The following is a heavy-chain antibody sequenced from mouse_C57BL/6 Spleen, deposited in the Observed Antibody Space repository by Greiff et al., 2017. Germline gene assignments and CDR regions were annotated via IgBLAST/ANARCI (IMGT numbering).Heavy chain of an antibody. CDR2: IYPGDGDT. Sequence: QVQLQQSGPELVKPGASVKISCKASGYAFSSSWMNWVKQRPGKGLEWIGRIYPGDGDTNYNGKFKGKATLTADKSSSTAYMQLSSLTSEDSAVYFCALQLRLDAMDYWGQGTSVTVSS. D-gene: IGHD3-2*02. CDR1: GYAFSSSW. J-gene: IGHJ4*01. V-gene: IGHV1-82*01. CDR3: ALQLRLDAMDY.